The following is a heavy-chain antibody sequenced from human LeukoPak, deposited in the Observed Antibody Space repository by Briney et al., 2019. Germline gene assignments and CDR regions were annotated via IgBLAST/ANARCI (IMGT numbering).Heavy chain of an antibody. CDR1: GGSFSGDY. CDR2: INHSGST. J-gene: IGHJ4*02. V-gene: IGHV4-34*01. Sequence: SETLSLTCAVYGGSFSGDYWSWIRQPPGKGLEWIGEINHSGSTNYNPSLKSRVTISVDTSKNQFSLKLSSVTAADTAVYYCARVDYGDYVIDYWGQGTLVTVSS. D-gene: IGHD4-17*01. CDR3: ARVDYGDYVIDY.